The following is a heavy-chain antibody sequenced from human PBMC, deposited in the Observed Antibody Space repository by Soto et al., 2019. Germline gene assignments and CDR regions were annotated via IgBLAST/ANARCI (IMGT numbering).Heavy chain of an antibody. CDR2: MYHSGST. CDR1: GGSISSGGYS. CDR3: ARLLFGAANWFDP. D-gene: IGHD3-3*01. V-gene: IGHV4-30-2*02. Sequence: SETLSLTCAVSGGSISSGGYSWSWIRQPPGKGLEWIGYMYHSGSTYYNPSLKSRVTISIDTSKNQFSLKLSSVTAADTAVYYCARLLFGAANWFDPWGQGTLVTVSS. J-gene: IGHJ5*02.